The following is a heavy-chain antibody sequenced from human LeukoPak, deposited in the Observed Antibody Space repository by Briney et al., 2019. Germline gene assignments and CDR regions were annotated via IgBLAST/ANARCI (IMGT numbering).Heavy chain of an antibody. D-gene: IGHD3-10*01. Sequence: PSETLSLTCTVSGGSISSYYWSWIRQPPGKGLEWIGYIYYSGSTNYNPSLKSRVTISVDTSKNQFSLKLSSVTAADTAVYYCARHRNLLLWFGELPYYFDYWGQGTLVTVSS. CDR3: ARHRNLLLWFGELPYYFDY. CDR1: GGSISSYY. J-gene: IGHJ4*02. CDR2: IYYSGST. V-gene: IGHV4-59*08.